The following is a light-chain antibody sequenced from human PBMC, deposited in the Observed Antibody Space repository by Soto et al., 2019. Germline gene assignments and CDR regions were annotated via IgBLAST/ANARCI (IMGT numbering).Light chain of an antibody. CDR1: QSISSW. CDR2: KAS. Sequence: DIQMTQSPSTLSASVGDRVTITCRASQSISSWLAWYQQKPGKAPKLLIYKASSLESGVPSRLSGSGSVTEFTLTISSLQPDDFATYYCQQYNSYSWTFGQWTKVEIK. V-gene: IGKV1-5*03. CDR3: QQYNSYSWT. J-gene: IGKJ1*01.